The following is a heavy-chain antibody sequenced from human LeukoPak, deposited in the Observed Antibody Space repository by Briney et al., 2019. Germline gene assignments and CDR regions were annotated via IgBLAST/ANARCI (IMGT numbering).Heavy chain of an antibody. Sequence: PGGSLRLSCAASGFTFSRYAMSWVRQAPGKGLGWVSRIDNDGSDTKYADSVKGRFTISRDNAKNTLYLQMNSLRVEDTAVYYCARDHPYCSGGSCYIKHGAFDIWGQGTMVTVSS. V-gene: IGHV3-74*01. CDR2: IDNDGSDT. D-gene: IGHD2-15*01. J-gene: IGHJ3*02. CDR3: ARDHPYCSGGSCYIKHGAFDI. CDR1: GFTFSRYA.